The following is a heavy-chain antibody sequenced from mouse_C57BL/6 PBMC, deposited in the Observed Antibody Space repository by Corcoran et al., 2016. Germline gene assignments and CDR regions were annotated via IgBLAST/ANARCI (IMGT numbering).Heavy chain of an antibody. CDR3: ARSGVVFDY. CDR2: INPNNGGT. CDR1: GYTFTDYY. J-gene: IGHJ2*01. D-gene: IGHD1-1*01. V-gene: IGHV1-26*01. Sequence: EVQLQQSGPELVKPGASVKISCKASGYTFTDYYMNWVKQSHGKSLEWIGDINPNNGGTSYNQKFKGKATLTVDKSSSTAYMELRSLTSEDSAVDYCARSGVVFDYWGQGTTLTVSS.